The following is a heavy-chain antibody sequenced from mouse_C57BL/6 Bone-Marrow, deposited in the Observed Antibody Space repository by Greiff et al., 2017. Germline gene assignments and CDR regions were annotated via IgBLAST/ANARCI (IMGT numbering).Heavy chain of an antibody. J-gene: IGHJ4*01. Sequence: VQLQQPGAELVMPGASVKLSCKASGYTFTSYWMHWVKQRPGQGLEWIGEIDPSDSYTNYNQKFKGKSTLTVDKSSSTAYMQLSSLTSEDSAVYYCVSDYGSQTPYAMDYWGQGTSVTVSS. V-gene: IGHV1-69*01. CDR3: VSDYGSQTPYAMDY. CDR2: IDPSDSYT. CDR1: GYTFTSYW. D-gene: IGHD1-1*01.